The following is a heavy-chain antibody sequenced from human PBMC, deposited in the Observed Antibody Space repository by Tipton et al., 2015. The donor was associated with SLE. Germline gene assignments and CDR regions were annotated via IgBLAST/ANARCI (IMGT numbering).Heavy chain of an antibody. CDR1: GGSIISGSNY. D-gene: IGHD2-21*01. V-gene: IGHV4-61*09. CDR2: IYFIGST. CDR3: VRQGSDWFWYFDL. Sequence: TLSLTCTVSGGSIISGSNYCNWIRQSAGKGLEWIGHIYFIGSTNYNPSLKSRATISLDTSKNQFSLQLSSVTAADTAVYYCVRQGSDWFWYFDLWGRGTLVTVSS. J-gene: IGHJ2*01.